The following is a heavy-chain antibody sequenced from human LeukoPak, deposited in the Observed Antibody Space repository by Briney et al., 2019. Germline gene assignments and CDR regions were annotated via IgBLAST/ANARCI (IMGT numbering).Heavy chain of an antibody. V-gene: IGHV3-74*01. Sequence: PGGSLRLSCAASGFTFNSYAMHWVRQAPGKGLVWVSRINSDGSSTTYADSVKGRFTISRDNAKNTLYLQMNSLRAEDTAVYYCTRVTYGSGWNDYWGQGTLVTVSS. CDR1: GFTFNSYA. D-gene: IGHD6-19*01. CDR3: TRVTYGSGWNDY. J-gene: IGHJ4*02. CDR2: INSDGSST.